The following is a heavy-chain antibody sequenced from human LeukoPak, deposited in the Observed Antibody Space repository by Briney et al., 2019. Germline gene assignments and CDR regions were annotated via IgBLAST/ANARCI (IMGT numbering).Heavy chain of an antibody. CDR2: ISGSAHKI. D-gene: IGHD5-18*01. CDR3: AGRVTGYSSGYVY. J-gene: IGHJ4*02. Sequence: GGSLRLSCVASGFTFSNYAMSWVRQAPEKGLDWVSVISGSAHKIRYADSVKGRFTISRDNSENTVYLQMNNLRAENTALYYCAGRVTGYSSGYVYWGQGTLVTVSS. V-gene: IGHV3-23*01. CDR1: GFTFSNYA.